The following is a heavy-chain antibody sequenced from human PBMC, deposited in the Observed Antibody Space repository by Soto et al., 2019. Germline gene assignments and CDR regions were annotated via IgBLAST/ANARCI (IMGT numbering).Heavy chain of an antibody. CDR1: GYTFTSYG. J-gene: IGHJ6*02. CDR3: ARDREDIVVVPAASYYYYYGMDV. CDR2: ISAYNANI. V-gene: IGHV1-18*01. Sequence: QVQLVQSGAEVKKPGASVKVSCKASGYTFTSYGISWVRQTPGQGLEWMGWISAYNANINYAQKLQGRVTMTTDTSTNTAYMELRSLRSDDTAVYFCARDREDIVVVPAASYYYYYGMDVWGQGTTVTVSS. D-gene: IGHD2-2*01.